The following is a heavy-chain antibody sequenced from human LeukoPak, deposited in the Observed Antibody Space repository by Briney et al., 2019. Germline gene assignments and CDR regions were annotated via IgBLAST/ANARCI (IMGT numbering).Heavy chain of an antibody. J-gene: IGHJ5*02. Sequence: GGSLRLSCAASGFTFNSYVMTWVRQAPGKGLEWVSAISGGGVNTYYADSVKGRFTISRDNSKNMLYLQMNSLRAEDTAVYYCAKTLGYSGYFSPWGQGTLVTVSS. D-gene: IGHD3-22*01. V-gene: IGHV3-23*01. CDR1: GFTFNSYV. CDR2: ISGGGVNT. CDR3: AKTLGYSGYFSP.